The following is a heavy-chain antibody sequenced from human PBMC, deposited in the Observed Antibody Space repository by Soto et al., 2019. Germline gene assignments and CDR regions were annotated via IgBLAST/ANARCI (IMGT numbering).Heavy chain of an antibody. D-gene: IGHD2-15*01. CDR2: INHSGST. V-gene: IGHV4-34*01. CDR3: ARGGHSPYYYYMDV. Sequence: SETLSLTCAVYGGSFSGYYWSWIRQPPGKGLEWIGEINHSGSTNYNPSLKSRVTISVDTSKNQFSLKLSSVTAADTAVYYCARGGHSPYYYYMDVWGKGTTVTVSS. J-gene: IGHJ6*03. CDR1: GGSFSGYY.